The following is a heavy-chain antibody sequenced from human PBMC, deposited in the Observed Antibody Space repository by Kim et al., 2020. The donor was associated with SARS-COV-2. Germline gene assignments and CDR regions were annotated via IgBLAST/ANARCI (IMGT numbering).Heavy chain of an antibody. V-gene: IGHV3-11*01. D-gene: IGHD3-22*01. CDR2: ISSTGSTT. Sequence: GGSLRLSCAASGFTFSDYYMGWIRQAPGKGLEWVSYISSTGSTTYYADSVKGRFTMSRDNAKNSLYLQMNSLRAEDTAVYYCARAKADSRGYYQGFDYWGQGTLVTVSS. CDR3: ARAKADSRGYYQGFDY. CDR1: GFTFSDYY. J-gene: IGHJ4*02.